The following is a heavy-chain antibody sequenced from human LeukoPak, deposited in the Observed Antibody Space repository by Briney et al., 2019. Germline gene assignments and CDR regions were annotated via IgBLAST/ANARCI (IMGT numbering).Heavy chain of an antibody. D-gene: IGHD2-2*01. J-gene: IGHJ4*02. V-gene: IGHV3-23*01. Sequence: PGGSLRLSCAASGFTFSNYAMSWVRQAPGKGLEWVSTIRTSGDNTYYADSVKGRFTISRDNSKNTLYLQMNSLRAEDTAVYYCARDRTSHAQEDYFDYWGQGTLVTVSS. CDR3: ARDRTSHAQEDYFDY. CDR1: GFTFSNYA. CDR2: IRTSGDNT.